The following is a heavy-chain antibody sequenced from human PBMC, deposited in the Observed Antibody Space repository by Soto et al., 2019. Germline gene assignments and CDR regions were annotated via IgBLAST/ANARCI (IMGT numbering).Heavy chain of an antibody. V-gene: IGHV1-18*01. CDR2: ISAYNGNT. J-gene: IGHJ4*02. CDR3: ARDWSGDWNYFRSFSYFDY. D-gene: IGHD1-7*01. Sequence: GASVKVSCKASGYTFTSYGISWVRQAPGQGLEWMGWISAYNGNTNYAQKLQGRVTMTTDTSTSTAYMELRSLRSDDTAVYYCARDWSGDWNYFRSFSYFDYWGQGTLVTVSS. CDR1: GYTFTSYG.